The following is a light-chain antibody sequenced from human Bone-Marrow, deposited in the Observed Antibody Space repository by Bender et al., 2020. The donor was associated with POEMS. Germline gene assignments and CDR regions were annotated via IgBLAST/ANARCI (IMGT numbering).Light chain of an antibody. CDR3: AAWEDSLNGWV. CDR1: ALPMQY. V-gene: IGLV3-25*02. CDR2: KDS. J-gene: IGLJ3*02. Sequence: SSELTQPPSVSVSPGQTARITCSADALPMQYVHWYQLKPGQAPVMVIYKDSARPSGIPERFSGSKSGTSASLTISGLRSEDEADYYCAAWEDSLNGWVFGGGTKLTVL.